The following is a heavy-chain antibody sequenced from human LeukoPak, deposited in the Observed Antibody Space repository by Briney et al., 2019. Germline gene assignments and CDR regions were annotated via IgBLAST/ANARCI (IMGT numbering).Heavy chain of an antibody. J-gene: IGHJ6*03. CDR3: ANVAKGRYFFYYMDA. V-gene: IGHV1-18*04. CDR1: GDSTNTYG. Sequence: ASVKVSCKASGDSTNTYGVAWVRQAPGRGLVWIGWISPYSAYTKYADALQGRVTMTTDTSTTTSYMELRSLRSDGTAVYFCANVAKGRYFFYYMDAWGKGTTVTVS. CDR2: ISPYSAYT.